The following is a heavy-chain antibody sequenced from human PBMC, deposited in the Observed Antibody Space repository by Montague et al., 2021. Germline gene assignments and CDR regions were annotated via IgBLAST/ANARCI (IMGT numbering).Heavy chain of an antibody. D-gene: IGHD6-19*01. CDR3: ARVHTSGWSGDY. CDR1: GFPFSLYS. V-gene: IGHV3-48*02. Sequence: SLRLSCAASGFPFSLYSIHWVRQAPGKGLEWISYISSTSTNIYYADSVRGRFTVSRDNAKNSVSLRMNSLRDEDTAVYFCARVHTSGWSGDYWGQGTQVTVSS. CDR2: ISSTSTNI. J-gene: IGHJ4*02.